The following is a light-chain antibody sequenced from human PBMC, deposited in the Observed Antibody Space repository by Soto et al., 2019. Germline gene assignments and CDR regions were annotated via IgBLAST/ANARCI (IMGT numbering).Light chain of an antibody. J-gene: IGKJ1*01. CDR3: QQYSVYWT. CDR2: DAS. CDR1: QSVSTR. V-gene: IGKV1-5*02. Sequence: DLQMTQSPSSLSASVGDRVTIICRASQSVSTRLAWYQQKPGKAPKVLIYDASSWAGGVPSRFTGSGSGREFTLTINSLQPDDFATYYCQQYSVYWTFGQGTKVEIK.